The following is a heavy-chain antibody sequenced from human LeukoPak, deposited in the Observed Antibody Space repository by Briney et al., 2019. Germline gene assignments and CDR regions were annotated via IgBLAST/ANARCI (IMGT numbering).Heavy chain of an antibody. J-gene: IGHJ4*02. Sequence: SETLSLTCTVSGGSIDSSSYYWCRIRQPPGKGLEWIGSIYYSGSTYYNPSLKSRVTISVDTSKNQFSLKLSSVTAADTAVYYCSSSDYVYYFDYWGQGTLVTVSS. CDR3: SSSDYVYYFDY. CDR2: IYYSGST. D-gene: IGHD4/OR15-4a*01. V-gene: IGHV4-39*01. CDR1: GGSIDSSSYY.